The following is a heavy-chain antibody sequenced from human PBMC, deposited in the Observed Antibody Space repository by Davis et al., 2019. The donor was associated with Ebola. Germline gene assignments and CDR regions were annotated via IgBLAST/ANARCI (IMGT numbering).Heavy chain of an antibody. V-gene: IGHV3-21*01. CDR2: ISSSSSYI. CDR1: GFTFSSYS. Sequence: GESLKISCAASGFTFSSYSMNWVRQAPGKGLEWVSSISSSSSYIYYADSVKGRFTISRDNAKNSLYLQMNSLRAEDTAVYYCAKDQEKYCSSTSCQTLDPWGQGTLVTVSS. CDR3: AKDQEKYCSSTSCQTLDP. D-gene: IGHD2-2*01. J-gene: IGHJ5*02.